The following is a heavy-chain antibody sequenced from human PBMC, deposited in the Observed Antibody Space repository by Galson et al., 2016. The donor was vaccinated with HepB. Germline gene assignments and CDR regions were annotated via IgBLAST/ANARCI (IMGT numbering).Heavy chain of an antibody. D-gene: IGHD3-10*01. CDR3: AALTMIRGMHV. CDR2: IYHSGNT. CDR1: GDSISSSSYY. Sequence: SETLSLTCTVSGDSISSSSYYWGWIRQPPGKGLEWIGTIYHSGNTFYNASLKSRLTIFLDTSNNHFSLRLRSVSAADTAVYYCAALTMIRGMHVWGQGTTVTVSS. J-gene: IGHJ6*02. V-gene: IGHV4-39*02.